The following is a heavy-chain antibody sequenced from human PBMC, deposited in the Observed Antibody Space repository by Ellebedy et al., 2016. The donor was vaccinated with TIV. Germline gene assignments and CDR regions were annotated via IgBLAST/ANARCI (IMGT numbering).Heavy chain of an antibody. CDR1: GFTFSYYW. CDR3: AREVVPSSKGGAFDI. D-gene: IGHD2-2*01. Sequence: GESLKISCIDSGFTFSYYWMHWVRQAPGKGLVRVSSINSDGRTTRYADSVQGRFTISRDNPKSTLSLQMNSLRAEDTALYYCAREVVPSSKGGAFDIWGQGTMVTVSS. J-gene: IGHJ3*02. V-gene: IGHV3-74*01. CDR2: INSDGRTT.